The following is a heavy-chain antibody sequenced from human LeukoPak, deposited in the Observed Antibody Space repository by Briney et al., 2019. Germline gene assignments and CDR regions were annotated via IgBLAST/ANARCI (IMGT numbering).Heavy chain of an antibody. CDR2: IDYSGGSK. J-gene: IGHJ4*02. CDR3: ARNSVWYGVS. V-gene: IGHV3-23*01. Sequence: GESLRLSCTASGFILRSYELRWIPQAPGKGLEWVSSIDYSGGSKHYADPLMGRFTISTDNSKNTRYLQLNSLSADDTAVYYCARNSVWYGVSWAQGTRVPVSS. CDR1: GFILRSYE. D-gene: IGHD6-19*01.